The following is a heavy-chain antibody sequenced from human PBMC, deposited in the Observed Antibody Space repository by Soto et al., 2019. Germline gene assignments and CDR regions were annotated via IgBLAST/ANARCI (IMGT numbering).Heavy chain of an antibody. Sequence: GGSLRLSCAASGFAFSSYGMNWVRQAPGKGLEWVSYIGSRSATIYYADSVKGRFTISRDNAKNSLFLQMNSLRDEDTAVYYCAKDRRHYDFWSGYLPFDAFDIWGQGTMVTVSS. CDR1: GFAFSSYG. J-gene: IGHJ3*02. CDR3: AKDRRHYDFWSGYLPFDAFDI. V-gene: IGHV3-48*02. D-gene: IGHD3-3*01. CDR2: IGSRSATI.